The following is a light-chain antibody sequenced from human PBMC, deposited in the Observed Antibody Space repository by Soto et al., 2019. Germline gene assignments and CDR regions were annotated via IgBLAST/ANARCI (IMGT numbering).Light chain of an antibody. CDR3: QQYGSSWT. V-gene: IGKV3-20*01. Sequence: EIVLTQSPGTLSLSPGERATLSCRASQSVSSSYLAWYQQKHGQAPRLLIYGASSRATGIPDRFSGSGSGKDFTLTINRLEPEDVAVYYCQQYGSSWTFGQGTKVEIK. CDR2: GAS. CDR1: QSVSSSY. J-gene: IGKJ1*01.